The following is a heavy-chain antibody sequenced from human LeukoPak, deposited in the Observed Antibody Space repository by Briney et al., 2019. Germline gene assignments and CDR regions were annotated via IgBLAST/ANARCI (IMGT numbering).Heavy chain of an antibody. Sequence: GASVRVSCKASGYTFTGYYMHWVRQAPGQGLEWMGWINPNSGGTNYAQKFQGRVTMTRDTSISTAYMELSRLRSDDTAVHYCASRMELGSSSSSSSHDYCGQGALVTVSS. CDR2: INPNSGGT. V-gene: IGHV1-2*02. D-gene: IGHD6-6*01. J-gene: IGHJ4*02. CDR3: ASRMELGSSSSSSSHDY. CDR1: GYTFTGYY.